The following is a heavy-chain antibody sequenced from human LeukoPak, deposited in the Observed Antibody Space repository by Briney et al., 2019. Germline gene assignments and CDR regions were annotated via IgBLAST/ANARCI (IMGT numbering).Heavy chain of an antibody. CDR3: VRTCDAVTGAFDI. CDR2: ISSSGSYT. D-gene: IGHD2-21*01. J-gene: IGHJ3*02. Sequence: PGGSLRLSCAASGFTLRDYYMSWIRQAPGKGLEWVSYISSSGSYTKKADSVEGRFTISKDNAKNSMYLQMNSLRAEDTAVYYCVRTCDAVTGAFDIWGQGTMVTVSS. V-gene: IGHV3-11*03. CDR1: GFTLRDYY.